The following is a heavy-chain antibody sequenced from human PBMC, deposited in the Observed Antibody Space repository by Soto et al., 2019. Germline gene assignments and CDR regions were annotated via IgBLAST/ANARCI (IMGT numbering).Heavy chain of an antibody. CDR2: IVVGSGNT. J-gene: IGHJ6*02. CDR1: GFTYPGSA. V-gene: IGHV1-58*01. CDR3: AAPITQWRYFYYGMDV. D-gene: IGHD6-19*01. Sequence: SVKGACKASGFTYPGSAGRWVRQARGQRLEWIGWIVVGSGNTNYAQKFQERVTITRDMSTSTAYMELSSLRSEDTAVYYCAAPITQWRYFYYGMDVWGQGTTVTVS.